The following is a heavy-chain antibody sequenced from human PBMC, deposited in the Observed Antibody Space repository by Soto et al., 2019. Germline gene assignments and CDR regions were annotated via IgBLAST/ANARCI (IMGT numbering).Heavy chain of an antibody. J-gene: IGHJ4*02. D-gene: IGHD3-22*01. CDR2: VTVGNGNT. V-gene: IGHV1-3*01. CDR1: GYTFIDYG. Sequence: ASVKVSCKASGYTFIDYGMHWVRQAPGQRLEWMGWVTVGNGNTRYSQKFQGRLTITRDTSASTGYMELRSLRSEDTAVYYCARDVFNYYDSSGYSDYWGQGTLVTVSS. CDR3: ARDVFNYYDSSGYSDY.